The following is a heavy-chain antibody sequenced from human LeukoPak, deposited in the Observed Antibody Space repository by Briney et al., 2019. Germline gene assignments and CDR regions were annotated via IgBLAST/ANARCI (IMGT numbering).Heavy chain of an antibody. J-gene: IGHJ5*02. CDR2: IYYSGYTNYNPYYSGNT. CDR3: AIQRSGGSSGEFDP. V-gene: IGHV4-34*11. CDR1: GGSFSGYY. Sequence: SETLSLTCAVYGGSFSGYYWSWIRQPPGKGLEWIGYIYYSGYTNYNPYYSGNTNYNPSLKSRVTISVDTSKNQFSLNLSSVTAADTAVYYCAIQRSGGSSGEFDPWGQGTLVTVSS. D-gene: IGHD6-13*01.